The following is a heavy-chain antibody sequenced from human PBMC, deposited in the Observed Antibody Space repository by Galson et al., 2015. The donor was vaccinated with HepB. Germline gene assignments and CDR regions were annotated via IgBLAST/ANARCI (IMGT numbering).Heavy chain of an antibody. Sequence: SVKVSCKASGYTFTSYDINWVRQATGQGLEWMGWMNPNSGNTGYAQKFQGRVTMTRNTSISTAYMELSSLRSEDTAVYYCARAGWELQDFDYWGQGTLVTVSS. D-gene: IGHD1-26*01. J-gene: IGHJ4*02. CDR3: ARAGWELQDFDY. V-gene: IGHV1-8*01. CDR1: GYTFTSYD. CDR2: MNPNSGNT.